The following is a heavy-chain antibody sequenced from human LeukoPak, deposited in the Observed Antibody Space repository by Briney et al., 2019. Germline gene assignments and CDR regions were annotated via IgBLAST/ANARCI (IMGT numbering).Heavy chain of an antibody. D-gene: IGHD4-17*01. V-gene: IGHV1-58*01. Sequence: GTSVTVSCKASGFTFTISAVQWVRQARGQRLEWIGWIVVGSGNTNYAQKFQEIVTITRDMSTSTAYMELSSLRSEDTAVYYCAAGIEKDYVGYYYYYYGMVVWGQGTTVTVSS. J-gene: IGHJ6*02. CDR2: IVVGSGNT. CDR3: AAGIEKDYVGYYYYYYGMVV. CDR1: GFTFTISA.